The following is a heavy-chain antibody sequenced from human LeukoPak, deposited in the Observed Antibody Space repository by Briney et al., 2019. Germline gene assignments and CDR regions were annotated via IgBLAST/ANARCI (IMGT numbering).Heavy chain of an antibody. Sequence: ASVKVSCKASGYTFTGYYMHWVRQATGQGLEWMGWINPNSGGTNYAQKFQGRVTMTRDTSISTAYMELSRLRSDDTAVYYCARDLYVSSGYYNYWGQGTLVTVSS. D-gene: IGHD3-22*01. V-gene: IGHV1-2*02. CDR1: GYTFTGYY. CDR3: ARDLYVSSGYYNY. CDR2: INPNSGGT. J-gene: IGHJ4*02.